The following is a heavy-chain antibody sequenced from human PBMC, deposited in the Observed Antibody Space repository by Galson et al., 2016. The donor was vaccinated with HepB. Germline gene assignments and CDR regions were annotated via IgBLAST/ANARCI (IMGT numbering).Heavy chain of an antibody. CDR1: GFTFSSYG. V-gene: IGHV3-30*03. J-gene: IGHJ6*02. D-gene: IGHD5-12*01. CDR3: ARDRDSGRPYGMDV. CDR2: ISYDGSRR. Sequence: SLRLSCAASGFTFSSYGMHWVRQAPGEGLDWVAYISYDGSRREYADSVKGRFTISRDNSHNILYPQMNSLRAEDTALYYCARDRDSGRPYGMDVWGQGTTVTVSS.